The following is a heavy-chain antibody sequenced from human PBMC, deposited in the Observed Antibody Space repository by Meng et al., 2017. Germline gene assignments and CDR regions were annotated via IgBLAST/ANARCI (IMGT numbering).Heavy chain of an antibody. CDR1: GFTFSDYA. CDR3: TRAPYYHDSRAYYYADS. J-gene: IGHJ4*02. V-gene: IGHV3-49*04. D-gene: IGHD3-22*01. CDR2: IKSNAYGGTT. Sequence: GESLKISCTASGFTFSDYAMSWVRQAPRKGLEWVGFIKSNAYGGTTEYAASVQGRFFISRDDSKSIAYLQMNSLKTEDTAVYYCTRAPYYHDSRAYYYADSWGQGTLVTVSS.